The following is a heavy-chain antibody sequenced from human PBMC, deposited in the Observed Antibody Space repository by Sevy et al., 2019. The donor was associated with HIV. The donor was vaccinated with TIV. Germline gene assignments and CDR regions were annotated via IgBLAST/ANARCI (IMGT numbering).Heavy chain of an antibody. Sequence: GGSLRLSCAASGFTSSDHYMDWVRQAPGKGLEWVGRIRNKANSYTTEYAVSVKGRFTISRDDSKNSLYLQMNSLKTEDTAVYYCIRDRVYSSFSNYYYYGMDVWGQGTTVTVSS. D-gene: IGHD2-15*01. J-gene: IGHJ6*02. CDR2: IRNKANSYTT. V-gene: IGHV3-72*01. CDR1: GFTSSDHY. CDR3: IRDRVYSSFSNYYYYGMDV.